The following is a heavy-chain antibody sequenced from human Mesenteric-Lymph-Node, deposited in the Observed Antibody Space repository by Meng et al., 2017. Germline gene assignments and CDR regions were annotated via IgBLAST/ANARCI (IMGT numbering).Heavy chain of an antibody. CDR2: INTDGSNR. D-gene: IGHD2-15*01. J-gene: IGHJ4*02. V-gene: IGHV3-74*01. CDR3: ATDRRVCSYGSCYSDYFDS. Sequence: GESLKISCAASGFTFSDYWMHWVRQAPGKGLEWVSRINTDGSNRGYADSVEGRFIISRDNAKNTLYLQMNSLRADDTSVYYCATDRRVCSYGSCYSDYFDSWGQGTLVTVSS. CDR1: GFTFSDYW.